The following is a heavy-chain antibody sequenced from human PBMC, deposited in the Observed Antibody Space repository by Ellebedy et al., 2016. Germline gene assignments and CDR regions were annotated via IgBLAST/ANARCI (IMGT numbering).Heavy chain of an antibody. V-gene: IGHV3-15*01. D-gene: IGHD5-18*01. CDR1: GFTFSNAW. J-gene: IGHJ4*02. CDR2: IKSKTDGGAA. Sequence: GESLKTSCAASGFTFSNAWMNWVRQAPGKGLEWVVRIKSKTDGGAADYAAPVKGRFTISRDDSKNTLYLQMNSLKTEDTAVYFCTTVYRYNYDSVWGQGTLVTVSS. CDR3: TTVYRYNYDSV.